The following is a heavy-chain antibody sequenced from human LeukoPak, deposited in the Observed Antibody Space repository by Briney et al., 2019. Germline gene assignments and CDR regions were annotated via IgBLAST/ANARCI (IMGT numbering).Heavy chain of an antibody. D-gene: IGHD5-18*01. V-gene: IGHV3-53*01. J-gene: IGHJ3*02. CDR3: ARDTRTGYSYGRDAFDI. CDR1: GFTVSSNY. Sequence: GGSLRLSCAASGFTVSSNYMSWVRQAPGKGLEWVSVIYSGGSTYYADSVKGRFTISRDNSKNTLYLQMNSLRAENTAVYYCARDTRTGYSYGRDAFDIWGQGTMVTVSS. CDR2: IYSGGST.